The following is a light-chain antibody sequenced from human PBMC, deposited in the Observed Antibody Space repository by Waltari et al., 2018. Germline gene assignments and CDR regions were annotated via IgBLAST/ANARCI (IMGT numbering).Light chain of an antibody. CDR2: KAS. CDR1: QSRSSG. J-gene: IGKJ1*01. CDR3: QQYSSYPTWT. Sequence: DIQMTQSPSTLSASVGDRVTITCRASQSRSSGLAWYQQKPGKAPNLLIYKASNLESGVPSRFSGSGSGTEFALTISSLQPDDFATYYCQQYSSYPTWTFGQGTKVEIK. V-gene: IGKV1-5*03.